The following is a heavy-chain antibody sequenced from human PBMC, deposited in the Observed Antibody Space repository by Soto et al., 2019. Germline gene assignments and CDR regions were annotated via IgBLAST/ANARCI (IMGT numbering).Heavy chain of an antibody. CDR2: LNDGGDSR. CDR1: GFSFSSYA. CDR3: ARNDIVAAVTGPFDI. Sequence: EVQLLESGGDLVQPGGSLRLSCVVSGFSFSSYAMSWVRQAPGKGLEWVSSLNDGGDSRNYADSVTGRFTISRDNSKKTVYLQMNSLRAEDTAVYYCARNDIVAAVTGPFDIWGQGTMVTVS. V-gene: IGHV3-23*01. J-gene: IGHJ3*02. D-gene: IGHD6-25*01.